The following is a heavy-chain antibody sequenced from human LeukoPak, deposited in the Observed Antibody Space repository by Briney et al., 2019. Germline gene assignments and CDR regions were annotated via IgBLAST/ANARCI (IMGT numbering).Heavy chain of an antibody. D-gene: IGHD4-17*01. J-gene: IGHJ4*02. V-gene: IGHV3-30-3*01. CDR3: ARDKLSHRDYGYYFDH. Sequence: PGRSLRLSCAASGFSFSTYAMHWVRQAPGKGLEWVAIITYDGGNKYYADSVKGRFTISRDNSKNTLFLQMNSLRAGDTALYYCARDKLSHRDYGYYFDHWGQGALVTVSS. CDR1: GFSFSTYA. CDR2: ITYDGGNK.